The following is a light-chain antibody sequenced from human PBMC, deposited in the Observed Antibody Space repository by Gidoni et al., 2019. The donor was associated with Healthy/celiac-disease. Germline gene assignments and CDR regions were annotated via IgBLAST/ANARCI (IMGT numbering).Light chain of an antibody. CDR1: QSVSSSY. Sequence: EIVLTPSPGTLSLSPWERATLSCRASQSVSSSYLAWYPQKPGQAPRLLISGASSRATGIPDRFSGSGSGTDFTLTISRLEPEDFAVYYCQQYGSSPRLTFGGGTKVEIK. CDR2: GAS. J-gene: IGKJ4*01. V-gene: IGKV3-20*01. CDR3: QQYGSSPRLT.